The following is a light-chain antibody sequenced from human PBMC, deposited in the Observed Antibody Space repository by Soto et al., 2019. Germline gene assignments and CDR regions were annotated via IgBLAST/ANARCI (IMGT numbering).Light chain of an antibody. CDR2: DAS. CDR1: QSVRSY. V-gene: IGKV3-11*01. CDR3: QQRSKWPPYT. J-gene: IGKJ2*01. Sequence: EIVLTQSPATLSLSPGERATLSCRASQSVRSYLAWYQQKPGQAPRLLIYDASNRATGIPARFSGSGSGTDFTLNISSLEAEDFSVYYCQQRSKWPPYTFGQGAKLEIK.